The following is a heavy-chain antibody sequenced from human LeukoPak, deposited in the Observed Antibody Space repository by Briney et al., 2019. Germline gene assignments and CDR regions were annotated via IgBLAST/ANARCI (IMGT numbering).Heavy chain of an antibody. D-gene: IGHD2-2*01. V-gene: IGHV4-39*01. J-gene: IGHJ4*02. Sequence: PSESLSLTCTVAGGSISSSSYYWVWIRQPPGKGLEGIGNMHYSGSTYYNPSLKSRVTISVDTSKNQFSLKLSSVTAADTAVYYCARRVSSTSWFDYWGQGTLVTVSS. CDR3: ARRVSSTSWFDY. CDR1: GGSISSSSYY. CDR2: MHYSGST.